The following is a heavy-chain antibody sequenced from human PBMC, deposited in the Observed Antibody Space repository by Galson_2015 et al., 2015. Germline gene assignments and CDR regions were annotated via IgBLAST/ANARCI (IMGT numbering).Heavy chain of an antibody. D-gene: IGHD5/OR15-5a*01. CDR1: GFTFSSYS. V-gene: IGHV3-21*01. CDR2: ISSSSSYI. CDR3: ANIVSMITSPTGYFDY. J-gene: IGHJ4*02. Sequence: SLRLSCAASGFTFSSYSMNWVRQAPGKGLEWVSSISSSSSYIYYADSVKGRFTISRDNAKNSLYLQMNSLRAEDTAVYYCANIVSMITSPTGYFDYWGQGTLVTVSS.